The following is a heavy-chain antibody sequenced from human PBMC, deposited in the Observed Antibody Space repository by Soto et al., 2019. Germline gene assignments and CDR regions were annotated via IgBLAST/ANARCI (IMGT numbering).Heavy chain of an antibody. V-gene: IGHV5-10-1*01. CDR3: ARLPLAAAYSDANS. CDR2: IDPSDTHT. D-gene: IGHD6-13*01. CDR1: GYSFTSYW. Sequence: EVQLVQSGAEVKKPGESLRISCKGSGYSFTSYWITWVRQMPGKGLEWMWRIDPSDTHTNYSPSFQGHVTISADKSISTAYLQWSSLKSSDTAMYYCARLPLAAAYSDANSWGQGTLVTVSS. J-gene: IGHJ4*02.